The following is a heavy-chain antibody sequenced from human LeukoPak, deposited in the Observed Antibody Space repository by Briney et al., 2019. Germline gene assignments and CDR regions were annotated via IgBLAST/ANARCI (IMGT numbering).Heavy chain of an antibody. Sequence: GGSLRLSCAASGFTVSFNYMSWVRQAPGKGLEWISVIYSGGSTYYADSVKGRFTISRDDSKNTLYLRMNSPRAEDTAIYYCARAQWRTYSYYYMDVWGKGTTVTVSS. D-gene: IGHD6-19*01. CDR3: ARAQWRTYSYYYMDV. CDR2: IYSGGST. V-gene: IGHV3-53*01. CDR1: GFTVSFNY. J-gene: IGHJ6*03.